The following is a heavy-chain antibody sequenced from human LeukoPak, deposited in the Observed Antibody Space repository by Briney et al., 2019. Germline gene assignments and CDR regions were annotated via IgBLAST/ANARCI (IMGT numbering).Heavy chain of an antibody. CDR3: AREGGYSSGWPFDY. CDR1: GFTFSSYW. Sequence: PGGSLRLSCAASGFTFSSYWMHWVRHATGKGLVWVSRINSDGSSTSYADSVKGRFTISRDNAKNTLYLQMNSLRAEDTAVYYCAREGGYSSGWPFDYWGQGTLVTVSS. V-gene: IGHV3-74*01. J-gene: IGHJ4*02. CDR2: INSDGSST. D-gene: IGHD6-19*01.